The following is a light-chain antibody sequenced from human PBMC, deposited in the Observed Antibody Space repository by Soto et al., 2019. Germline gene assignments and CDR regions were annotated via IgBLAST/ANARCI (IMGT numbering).Light chain of an antibody. CDR3: QVWDSSSDHPGLCV. CDR2: YDS. Sequence: SYELTQPPSVSVAPGKTARITCGGNNIGSKSVHWYQQKPGQAPVLVIYYDSDRPSGIPERFSGSNSGNTATLTISRVEAGDEADYYCQVWDSSSDHPGLCVFGTGTKLTVL. V-gene: IGLV3-21*04. CDR1: NIGSKS. J-gene: IGLJ1*01.